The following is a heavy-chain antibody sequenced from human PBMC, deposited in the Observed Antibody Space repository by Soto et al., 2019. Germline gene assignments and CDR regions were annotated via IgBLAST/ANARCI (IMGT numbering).Heavy chain of an antibody. V-gene: IGHV4-34*01. J-gene: IGHJ4*02. Sequence: SETLSLTCAFYGGSFIGYYWSWIRQPPGKGLEWIGEINHSGSTNYNPSLKSRVTISVDTSKNQFSLKLSSVTAADTAVYYCARGLIVVVPAAIAFDYWGQGTLVTVSS. D-gene: IGHD2-2*01. CDR2: INHSGST. CDR1: GGSFIGYY. CDR3: ARGLIVVVPAAIAFDY.